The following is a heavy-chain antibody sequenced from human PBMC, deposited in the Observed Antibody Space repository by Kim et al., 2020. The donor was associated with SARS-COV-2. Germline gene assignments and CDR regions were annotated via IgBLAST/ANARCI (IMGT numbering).Heavy chain of an antibody. D-gene: IGHD6-13*01. J-gene: IGHJ4*01. CDR1: GGSVSSGSYY. CDR3: ARSTWGLAALPHDY. V-gene: IGHV4-61*01. Sequence: SETLSLTCTVSGGSVSSGSYYWSWNRQPPGKGLVWIGYIYYSWITNYNPSLKSRVTISVDTSKNQFSLKLSSVTAADTAEYYWARSTWGLAALPHDY. CDR2: IYYSWIT.